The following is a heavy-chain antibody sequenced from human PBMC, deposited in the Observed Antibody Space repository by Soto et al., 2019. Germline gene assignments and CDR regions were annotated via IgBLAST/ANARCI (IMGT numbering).Heavy chain of an antibody. CDR1: GFTFSSYG. V-gene: IGHV3-33*01. CDR2: IWYDGSNK. CDR3: AREKIRQYYMDV. Sequence: GGSLRLSCAASGFTFSSYGMHWVRQAPGKGLEWVAVIWYDGSNKYYADSVKGRFTISRDNSKNTLYLQMNSLRAEDTAVYYCAREKIRQYYMDVWGKGTTVTVSS. J-gene: IGHJ6*03.